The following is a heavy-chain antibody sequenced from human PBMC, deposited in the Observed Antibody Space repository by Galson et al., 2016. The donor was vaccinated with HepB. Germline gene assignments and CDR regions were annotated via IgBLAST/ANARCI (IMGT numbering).Heavy chain of an antibody. CDR1: GFTFSSYV. CDR2: IAGSGGTT. Sequence: SLRLSCAASGFTFSSYVMSWVRQAPGQGLEWVSGIAGSGGTTNYADSVRGRFTISRDNSKSTLFLQLSSLRAGDTAVYYCASMGGGSGSWYKDWGQGNLVTVSS. J-gene: IGHJ4*02. CDR3: ASMGGGSGSWYKD. D-gene: IGHD6-13*01. V-gene: IGHV3-23*01.